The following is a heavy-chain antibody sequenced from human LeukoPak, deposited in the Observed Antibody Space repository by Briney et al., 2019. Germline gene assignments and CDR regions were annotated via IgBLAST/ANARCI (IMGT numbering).Heavy chain of an antibody. Sequence: GGSLRLSCAASGFTFSSYAMSWVRQAPGKGLEWVSVITSGDSTYYADSVKGRFTISRDNSKNTLYLQMNSLRAEDTAVYYCAKDNGQWLLFDYWGQGTLVTVSS. CDR1: GFTFSSYA. CDR2: ITSGDST. V-gene: IGHV3-23*01. J-gene: IGHJ4*02. D-gene: IGHD6-19*01. CDR3: AKDNGQWLLFDY.